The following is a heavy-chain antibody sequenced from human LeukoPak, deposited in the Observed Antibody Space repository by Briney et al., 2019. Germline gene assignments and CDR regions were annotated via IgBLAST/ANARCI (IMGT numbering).Heavy chain of an antibody. J-gene: IGHJ5*02. Sequence: GGSLRLSCAASGFTVSSNYMSWVRQAPGKGLEWVSVLYSGVSTYYADSAKGRFTISRDNSKNTLYLQINSLRAEDPAVYYCARDAGYDILPDYPNWFDPWGQGTLVTVSS. CDR1: GFTVSSNY. D-gene: IGHD3-9*01. CDR2: LYSGVST. CDR3: ARDAGYDILPDYPNWFDP. V-gene: IGHV3-66*01.